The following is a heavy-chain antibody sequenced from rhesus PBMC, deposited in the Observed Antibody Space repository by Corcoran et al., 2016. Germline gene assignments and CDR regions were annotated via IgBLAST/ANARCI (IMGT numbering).Heavy chain of an antibody. V-gene: IGHV3S11*01. D-gene: IGHD3-3*01. CDR3: TRDPSYNFWTGYYKD. Sequence: EVQLVESGGGLVQPGGSLRLFCAASGFTFSNYWMRWVRKAPGKGLEWVGFFKNKADGVTASYAESVKGRFTISRDDSKNTLYLQMNSLKTEDTAVYYCTRDPSYNFWTGYYKDWGQGVLVTVSS. CDR2: FKNKADGVTA. CDR1: GFTFSNYW. J-gene: IGHJ4*01.